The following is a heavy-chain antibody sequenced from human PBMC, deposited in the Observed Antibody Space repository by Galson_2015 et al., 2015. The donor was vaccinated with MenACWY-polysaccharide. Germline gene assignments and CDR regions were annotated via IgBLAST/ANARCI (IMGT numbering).Heavy chain of an antibody. D-gene: IGHD6-19*01. V-gene: IGHV1-3*01. J-gene: IGHJ4*02. Sequence: DRITITRDTSASTVSMELSSLRSEDTAVYYCARTEAGDFRLDYWGQGTLVTVSS. CDR3: ARTEAGDFRLDY.